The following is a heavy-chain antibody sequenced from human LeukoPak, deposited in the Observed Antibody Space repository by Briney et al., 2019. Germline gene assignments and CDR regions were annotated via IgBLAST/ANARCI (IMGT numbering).Heavy chain of an antibody. CDR2: ISYDGSKN. Sequence: GGSLRLSCAASGLTFSNYGMHWVRQAPGKGLEWVAFISYDGSKNYYADSVKGRFTISRDNSKNTLYLQINSLRAEDTAVYYCAKGPSDYYDSSGLGGAFDIWGQGTMVTVSS. J-gene: IGHJ3*02. CDR3: AKGPSDYYDSSGLGGAFDI. V-gene: IGHV3-30*18. D-gene: IGHD3-22*01. CDR1: GLTFSNYG.